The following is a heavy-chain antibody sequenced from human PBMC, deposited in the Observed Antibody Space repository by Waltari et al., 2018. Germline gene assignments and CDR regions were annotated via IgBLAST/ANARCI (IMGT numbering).Heavy chain of an antibody. D-gene: IGHD3-10*01. CDR2: ISVGSATR. Sequence: EVLLVESGGGLVQSGGSLRCSCATSAFTFRFFDMNWVRQAPGKGLEWLSYISVGSATRYYADSVKGRFSISRDDARNSLFLEINSLRAEDSAVYYCARAGEFRSYYYAMDVWGQGTAVSVSS. V-gene: IGHV3-48*03. J-gene: IGHJ6*02. CDR3: ARAGEFRSYYYAMDV. CDR1: AFTFRFFD.